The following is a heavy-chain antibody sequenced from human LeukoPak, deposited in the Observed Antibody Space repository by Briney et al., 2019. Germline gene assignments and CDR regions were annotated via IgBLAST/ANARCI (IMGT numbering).Heavy chain of an antibody. CDR3: AKDLRLGATISGPPDY. D-gene: IGHD1-26*01. V-gene: IGHV3-30-3*01. CDR1: GFTFSRYS. CDR2: ISYDGSKT. J-gene: IGHJ4*02. Sequence: GGSLRLSCAAAGFTFSRYSMCWVRQTPDKGLEWVTVISYDGSKTYYADSVKGRFTISRDNSMNTLYLQMNSLRDEDTAVYYCAKDLRLGATISGPPDYWGQGTLVTVSS.